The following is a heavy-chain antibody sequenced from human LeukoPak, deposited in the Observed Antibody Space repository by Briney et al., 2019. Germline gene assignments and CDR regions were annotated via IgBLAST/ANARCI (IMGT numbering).Heavy chain of an antibody. CDR2: IYTSGSTDYYTSGST. CDR3: AAFLSGTYWYFDY. D-gene: IGHD1-26*01. V-gene: IGHV4-4*07. CDR1: GGSISSYY. J-gene: IGHJ4*02. Sequence: PSETLSLTCTVSGGSISSYYWSWIRQSAGKGLEWIGHIYTSGSTDYYTSGSTDYNPSLKSRVTISVDKSKNHFSLKLSPVTAADTAVYYCAAFLSGTYWYFDYWGQGILVTVSS.